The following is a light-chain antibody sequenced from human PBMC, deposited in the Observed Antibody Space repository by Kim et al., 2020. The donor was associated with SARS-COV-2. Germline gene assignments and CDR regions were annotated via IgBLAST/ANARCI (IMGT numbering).Light chain of an antibody. CDR1: QSISRTY. CDR2: GAS. Sequence: EIVLTQSPGTLSLSPGERATLSCRASQSISRTYFAWYQQKPGQAPRLLIYGASSRATGIPDRFSGSGSGTDFTLTISRLEPEDFAVYYCQQYGSSPWKFGQGTKVDIK. J-gene: IGKJ1*01. V-gene: IGKV3-20*01. CDR3: QQYGSSPWK.